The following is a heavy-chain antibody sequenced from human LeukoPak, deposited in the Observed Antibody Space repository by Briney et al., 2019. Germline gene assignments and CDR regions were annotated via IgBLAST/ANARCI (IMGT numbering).Heavy chain of an antibody. V-gene: IGHV1-3*01. CDR2: INAGNGNT. Sequence: GASVKVSCKASGYTFTSYAMHWVRQAPGQRLEWMGWINAGNGNTKYSQNLQGRVTIAGDTSASTAYMELTSLRSEDTAVYYCARGLLWFGELSTLGYWGQGTLVTVSS. D-gene: IGHD3-10*01. J-gene: IGHJ4*02. CDR1: GYTFTSYA. CDR3: ARGLLWFGELSTLGY.